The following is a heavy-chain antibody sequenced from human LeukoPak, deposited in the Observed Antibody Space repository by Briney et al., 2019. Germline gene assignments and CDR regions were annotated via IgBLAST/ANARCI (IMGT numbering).Heavy chain of an antibody. CDR2: INPNSGGT. J-gene: IGHJ4*02. D-gene: IGHD1-7*01. CDR1: GYTFTGYH. Sequence: ASVKVSCKASGYTFTGYHMHWVRQAPGQGLEWMGWINPNSGGTNYAQKFQGRVTMTRDTSISTAYMELSRLRSDDTAVYYCARGNWNYSPPNYSPFDYWGQGTLVTVSS. CDR3: ARGNWNYSPPNYSPFDY. V-gene: IGHV1-2*02.